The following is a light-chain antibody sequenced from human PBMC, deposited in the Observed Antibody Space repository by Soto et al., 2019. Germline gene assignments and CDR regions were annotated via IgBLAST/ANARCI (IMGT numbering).Light chain of an antibody. CDR2: AAS. CDR1: QSISSY. Sequence: DIQMTQSPSSLSASVGDRVTITCRASQSISSYLNWYQQKPGKAPKVLIYAASSLQSGVPSRFSCSGSGTDLSLTISSLQPEDIATYYCQQSYSTPGFTFGPGTKVDIK. CDR3: QQSYSTPGFT. V-gene: IGKV1-39*01. J-gene: IGKJ3*01.